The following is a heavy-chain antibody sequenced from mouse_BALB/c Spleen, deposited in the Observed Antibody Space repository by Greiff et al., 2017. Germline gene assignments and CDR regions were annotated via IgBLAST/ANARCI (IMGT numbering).Heavy chain of an antibody. CDR3: ARWHYGSSYDYFDY. D-gene: IGHD1-1*01. V-gene: IGHV4-1*02. J-gene: IGHJ2*01. CDR2: INPDSSTI. CDR1: GFDFSRYW. Sequence: EVQVVESGGGLVQPGGSLKLSCAASGFDFSRYWMSWVRQAPGKGLEWIGEINPDSSTINYTPSLKDKFIISRDNAKNTLYLQMSKVRSEDTALYYCARWHYGSSYDYFDYWGQGTTLTVSS.